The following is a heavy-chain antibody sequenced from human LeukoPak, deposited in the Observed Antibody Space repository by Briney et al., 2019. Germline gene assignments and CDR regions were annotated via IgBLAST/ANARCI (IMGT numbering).Heavy chain of an antibody. V-gene: IGHV3-30*01. J-gene: IGHJ5*02. CDR3: ARDRINMMVLVHDSGLDL. CDR1: GFTLSEYG. Sequence: GGSLRLSCAASGFTLSEYGIHWVPQAPGKGLEWVAVLSYDGSDRYYADSVNGRFTISRDISSDTVSLQMNSLRVEDTALYFCARDRINMMVLVHDSGLDLWGQGTLVTVSS. CDR2: LSYDGSDR. D-gene: IGHD3-22*01.